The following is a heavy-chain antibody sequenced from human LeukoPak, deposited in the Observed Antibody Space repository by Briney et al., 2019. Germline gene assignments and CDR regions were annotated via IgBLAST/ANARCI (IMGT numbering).Heavy chain of an antibody. CDR1: GYTFTSYF. V-gene: IGHV1-46*01. CDR3: ARDGSRITIIGVNWFDP. D-gene: IGHD3-10*01. Sequence: ASVKVSCKASGYTFTSYFMHWVRQAPGQGLEWMGLINPRGGSTRYAQKFQGRVTMTTDTSTSTAYMELRSLRSDDTAVYYCARDGSRITIIGVNWFDPWGQGTLVTVSS. CDR2: INPRGGST. J-gene: IGHJ5*02.